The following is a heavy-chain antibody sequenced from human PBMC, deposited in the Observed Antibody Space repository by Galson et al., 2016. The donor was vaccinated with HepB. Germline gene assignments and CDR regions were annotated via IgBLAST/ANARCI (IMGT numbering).Heavy chain of an antibody. CDR1: GFTFSSYA. D-gene: IGHD3-10*01. V-gene: IGHV3-23*01. CDR2: ISGSGSNT. Sequence: SLRLSCAASGFTFSSYAISWVRQAPGKGLEWVSAISGSGSNTYYADSVKGRFTISRDNSENTLYLQMNSLRAEDTAVYYCARVGYSYGSGGYYNGDDWYFDLWGRGTLVIVSS. J-gene: IGHJ2*01. CDR3: ARVGYSYGSGGYYNGDDWYFDL.